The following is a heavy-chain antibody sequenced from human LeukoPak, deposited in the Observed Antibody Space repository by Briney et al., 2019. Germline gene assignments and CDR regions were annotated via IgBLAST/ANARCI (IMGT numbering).Heavy chain of an antibody. J-gene: IGHJ4*02. CDR1: GFTFSNYA. D-gene: IGHD6-19*01. CDR2: ITGSSGST. Sequence: PGGSLRLSCSASGFTFSNYAMTWGRHAPGKGLECVSEITGSSGSTYYADSVKGRFTISRDNSQNKLYLQMNRLRAEDTATYYCAKTTSGWYLSYFDSWGQGTLVTVSS. V-gene: IGHV3-23*01. CDR3: AKTTSGWYLSYFDS.